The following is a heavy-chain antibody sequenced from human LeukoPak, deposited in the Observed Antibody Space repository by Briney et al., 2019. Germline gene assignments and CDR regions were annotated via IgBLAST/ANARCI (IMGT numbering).Heavy chain of an antibody. CDR3: ARVLGPSAAGIWWFDP. J-gene: IGHJ5*02. Sequence: SETLSLTCAVEGGSFSGFYWTWVRQPPGKGLEWIGEINQSGSTNYNSSLKSRVTVSLDTSKNHFSLNLGSVTAADTAVYYCARVLGPSAAGIWWFDPWGQGTLVTVSS. D-gene: IGHD6-13*01. CDR1: GGSFSGFY. V-gene: IGHV4-34*01. CDR2: INQSGST.